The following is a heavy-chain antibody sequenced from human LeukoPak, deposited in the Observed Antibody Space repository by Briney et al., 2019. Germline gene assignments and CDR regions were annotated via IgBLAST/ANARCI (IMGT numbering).Heavy chain of an antibody. CDR3: ARMTGSRPQQVTLPPDY. J-gene: IGHJ4*02. CDR1: GFTFSSYW. V-gene: IGHV3-74*01. D-gene: IGHD3-10*01. CDR2: INSDGSST. Sequence: GGSLRLSCAASGFTFSSYWMHWVRQAPGKGLVWVSRINSDGSSTSYADSVKGRFTISRDNAKNTLYLQMNSLRAEDTAVYYCARMTGSRPQQVTLPPDYWGQGTLVTVSS.